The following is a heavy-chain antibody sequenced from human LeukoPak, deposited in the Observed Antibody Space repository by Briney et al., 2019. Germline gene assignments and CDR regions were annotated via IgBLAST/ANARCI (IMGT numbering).Heavy chain of an antibody. CDR3: ARDYCSGGSCYLSPDAFDI. V-gene: IGHV4-4*07. J-gene: IGHJ3*02. CDR1: GGSISSYY. CDR2: IYTSGST. D-gene: IGHD2-15*01. Sequence: AETLSLTCTVSGGSISSYYWSWIRQPAGKGLEWIGRIYTSGSTNYNPSLKSRVTMSVDTSKNQFSLKLSSVTAADTAVYYCARDYCSGGSCYLSPDAFDIWGQGTMVTVSS.